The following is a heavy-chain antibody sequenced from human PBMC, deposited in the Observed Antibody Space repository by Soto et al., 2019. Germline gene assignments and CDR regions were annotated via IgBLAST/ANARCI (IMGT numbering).Heavy chain of an antibody. CDR3: ARDLSPVDY. J-gene: IGHJ4*02. Sequence: QIQLVQSGAEVKKPGASVKVSCKASGYTFSSYHITWVRQAPGQGLEWMGWISAYNGNTNYAQNLQGRVTMTTDPSTSSAYMELRSLRSDDTAVYYCARDLSPVDYWGQGTLVTVSS. CDR1: GYTFSSYH. CDR2: ISAYNGNT. V-gene: IGHV1-18*01.